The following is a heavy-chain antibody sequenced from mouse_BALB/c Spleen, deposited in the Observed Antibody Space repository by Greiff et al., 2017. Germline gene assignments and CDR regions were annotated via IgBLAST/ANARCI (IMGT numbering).Heavy chain of an antibody. CDR2: IYPSDSYT. V-gene: IGHV1-69*02. CDR3: TRTSMITGIDY. CDR1: GYTFTSYW. J-gene: IGHJ2*01. D-gene: IGHD2-4*01. Sequence: QVHVKQPGAELVRPGASVKLSCKASGYTFTSYWINWVKQRPGQGLEWIGNIYPSDSYTNYNQKFKDKATLTVDKSSSTAYMQLSSPTSEDSAVYYCTRTSMITGIDYWGQGTTLTVSS.